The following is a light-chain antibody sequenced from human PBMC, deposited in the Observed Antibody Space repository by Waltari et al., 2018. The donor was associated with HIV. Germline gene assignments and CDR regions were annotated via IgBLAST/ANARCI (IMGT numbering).Light chain of an antibody. V-gene: IGKV3-11*01. Sequence: EIVLTQSPATLSLSPGERATLSCRASQSVGNYLAWYQQRPGQAPRLLIFDASNRATAISARFSGSGSETDFTLTISSLEPEDFAVYYCQQRSSWPSITFGQGTRLDI. CDR1: QSVGNY. CDR2: DAS. J-gene: IGKJ5*01. CDR3: QQRSSWPSIT.